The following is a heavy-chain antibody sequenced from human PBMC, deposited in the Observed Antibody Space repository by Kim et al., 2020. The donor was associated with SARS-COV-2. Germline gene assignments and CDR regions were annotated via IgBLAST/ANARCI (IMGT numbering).Heavy chain of an antibody. D-gene: IGHD3-16*01. CDR3: ARPLYDYVWGTY. V-gene: IGHV3-74*01. CDR1: GFTFSSTG. Sequence: GGSLRLSCAASGFTFSSTGMHWGRQAPGGGLVWVSRINSDGTTTNYADSVKGRFSISRDNAKNTLYLQMTSLRAEDTAIYYCARPLYDYVWGTYWGQGTLVTVSS. J-gene: IGHJ4*02. CDR2: INSDGTTT.